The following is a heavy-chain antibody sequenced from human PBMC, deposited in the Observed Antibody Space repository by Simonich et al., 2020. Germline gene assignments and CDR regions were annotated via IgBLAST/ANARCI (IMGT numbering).Heavy chain of an antibody. V-gene: IGHV3-21*01. CDR3: ARANERDY. D-gene: IGHD1-1*01. Sequence: EVQLVESGGGLVKHGGSLRLSCAASGFTFSSYSMNWVRRAPGKGVECVSSISMCSSYIYYADSVKGRFTISRDNAKNSLYLQMNSRRAEDTAVYYCARANERDYWGQGTLVTVSS. CDR2: ISMCSSYI. CDR1: GFTFSSYS. J-gene: IGHJ4*02.